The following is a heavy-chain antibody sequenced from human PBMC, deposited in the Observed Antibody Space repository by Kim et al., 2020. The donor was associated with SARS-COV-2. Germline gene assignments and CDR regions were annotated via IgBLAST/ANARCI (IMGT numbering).Heavy chain of an antibody. D-gene: IGHD6-13*01. V-gene: IGHV3-11*04. CDR1: GFTFSDYY. CDR2: ISSSGNTI. CDR3: TRGSGYTSNWNYFHS. J-gene: IGHJ4*02. Sequence: GGSLRLSCAASGFTFSDYYMNWIRQAPGKGLEWVSYISSSGNTIYYADSVKGRFTVSRDNAKNSLYLQMNSLRAEDTAVYYCTRGSGYTSNWNYFHSWGQGTLVTVSS.